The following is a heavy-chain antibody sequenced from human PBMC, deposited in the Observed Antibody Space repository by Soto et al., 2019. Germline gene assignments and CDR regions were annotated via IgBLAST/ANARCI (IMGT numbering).Heavy chain of an antibody. CDR2: IYPGDSDT. CDR1: GYSFTSYW. D-gene: IGHD3-22*01. J-gene: IGHJ4*02. V-gene: IGHV5-51*01. CDR3: ARLPLPYYYDSSGLAFDY. Sequence: GESLKISCKGSGYSFTSYWIGWVRQMPGKGLEWMGIIYPGDSDTRYSPSFQGQVTISADKSISTAYLQWSSLKASDTAMYYCARLPLPYYYDSSGLAFDYWGQGTLLTVSS.